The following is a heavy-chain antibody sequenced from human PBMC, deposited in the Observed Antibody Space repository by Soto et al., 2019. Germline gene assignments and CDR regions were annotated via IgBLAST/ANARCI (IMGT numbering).Heavy chain of an antibody. Sequence: QLQLQESGPRLVKPSETLSLTCTVSGGSITSSHYYWGWIRQPPGKGLEWIGTIYYSGTTSYHPSLKIRVTISADTSKNQFSLRLSSVTAADTAVYYCARHGPTWVAQVLYFDYWGQGALVTVSS. CDR2: IYYSGTT. V-gene: IGHV4-39*01. CDR3: ARHGPTWVAQVLYFDY. D-gene: IGHD7-27*01. CDR1: GGSITSSHYY. J-gene: IGHJ4*02.